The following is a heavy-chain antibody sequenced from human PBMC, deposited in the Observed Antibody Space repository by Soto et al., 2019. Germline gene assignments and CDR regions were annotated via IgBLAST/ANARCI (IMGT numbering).Heavy chain of an antibody. CDR1: GFTFSSYG. Sequence: QVQLVESGGGVVQPGRSLRLSCAASGFTFSSYGMHWVRQAPGKGLEWVAVIWYDGSNKYYADSVKGRFTISRDNSKNTLYLQMNSLRAEDPVVYYCARMRYYDSSGSGYGMDVWGQGTTVTVSS. CDR3: ARMRYYDSSGSGYGMDV. CDR2: IWYDGSNK. V-gene: IGHV3-33*01. D-gene: IGHD3-22*01. J-gene: IGHJ6*02.